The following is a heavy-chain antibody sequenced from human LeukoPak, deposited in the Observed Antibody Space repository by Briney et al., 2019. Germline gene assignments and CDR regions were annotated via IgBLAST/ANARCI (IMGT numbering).Heavy chain of an antibody. CDR3: VRSGGY. D-gene: IGHD1-26*01. CDR1: GFTFSSHW. V-gene: IGHV3-7*05. J-gene: IGHJ4*02. CDR2: IKEDGSEK. Sequence: GGSLRLSCAASGFTFSSHWMNWVRQAPEKGLEWVANIKEDGSEKYYVDSVKGRFTISRDNAKNSLCLQMNSLRAEDTAIYYCVRSGGYWGQGTLVTVSS.